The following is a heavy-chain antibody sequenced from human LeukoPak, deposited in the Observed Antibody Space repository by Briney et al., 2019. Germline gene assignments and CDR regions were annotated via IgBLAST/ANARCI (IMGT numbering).Heavy chain of an antibody. CDR2: ISYDENNK. J-gene: IGHJ4*02. CDR3: AKDRSERIDY. Sequence: GGSLRLSCAASGFTFSSYGMHWVRQAPGKGLEWVAVISYDENNKYHADSVKGRFTISRDNSKNTLYLQMRSLRAEDTAVYYCAKDRSERIDYWGRGTRVTVTS. V-gene: IGHV3-30*18. CDR1: GFTFSSYG. D-gene: IGHD1-14*01.